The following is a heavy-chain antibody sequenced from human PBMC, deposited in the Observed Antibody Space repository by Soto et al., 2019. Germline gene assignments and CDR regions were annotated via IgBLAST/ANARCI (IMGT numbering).Heavy chain of an antibody. Sequence: GGSLRLSCAASGFTFTNAWMSWVRQAPGKGLEWVGRIKSKTDGGTADYAAPVKGRFTVSRDDSKNTLYLQMNSLKTEDTAVYYCTTRWVRWFPDYWGQGTLVTVSS. J-gene: IGHJ4*02. V-gene: IGHV3-15*01. D-gene: IGHD3-10*01. CDR2: IKSKTDGGTA. CDR3: TTRWVRWFPDY. CDR1: GFTFTNAW.